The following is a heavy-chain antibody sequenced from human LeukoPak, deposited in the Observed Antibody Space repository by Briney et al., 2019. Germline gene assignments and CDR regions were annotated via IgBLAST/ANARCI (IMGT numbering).Heavy chain of an antibody. CDR2: ISSSSSYI. V-gene: IGHV3-21*01. CDR3: ARDGYCTNGVCYGWFDP. CDR1: GFTFNSYS. D-gene: IGHD2-8*01. Sequence: GGSLRLSCAASGFTFNSYSMNWVRQAPGKGLEWVSSISSSSSYIYYADSVKGRFTISRDNAKNSLYLQMNSLRAEDTAVYYCARDGYCTNGVCYGWFDPWGQGTLVTVSS. J-gene: IGHJ5*02.